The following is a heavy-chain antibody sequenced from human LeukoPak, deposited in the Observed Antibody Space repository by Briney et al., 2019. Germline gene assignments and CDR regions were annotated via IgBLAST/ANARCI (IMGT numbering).Heavy chain of an antibody. J-gene: IGHJ4*02. D-gene: IGHD2-15*01. V-gene: IGHV4-39*02. CDR2: IYYSGST. CDR3: ARLESWVVAATFDY. Sequence: PSKTLSLTCTVSGGSISSSSYYWGWIRQPPGKGLEWIGSIYYSGSTYYNPSLKSRVTISVDTSKNHFSLKLTSVTAADTAVYYCARLESWVVAATFDYWGQGTLVTVSS. CDR1: GGSISSSSYY.